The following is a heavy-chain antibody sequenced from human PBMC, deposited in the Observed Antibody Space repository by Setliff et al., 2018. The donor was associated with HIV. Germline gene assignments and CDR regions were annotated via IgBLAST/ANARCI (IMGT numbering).Heavy chain of an antibody. V-gene: IGHV3-30*10. CDR1: GFTFRTFA. CDR2: VTYDGRRT. CDR3: AKVGGDGRFHYYHMDV. D-gene: IGHD2-21*02. J-gene: IGHJ6*03. Sequence: PGGSLRLSCVASGFTFRTFAMHRVRQAPGKGLEWVSGVTYDGRRTFYTDAVKGRFTISRDNSNNTLYLQVSSLRPEDTAVYYCAKVGGDGRFHYYHMDVWGKGTTVTVSS.